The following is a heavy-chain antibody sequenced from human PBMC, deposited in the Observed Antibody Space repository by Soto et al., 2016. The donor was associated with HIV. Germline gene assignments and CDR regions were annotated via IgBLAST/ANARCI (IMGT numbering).Heavy chain of an antibody. J-gene: IGHJ4*02. CDR2: INPHSGVT. V-gene: IGHV1-2*02. Sequence: QVQLVQSGAEVKKPGASVKVSCKTSGYTFTGYYMHWVRQAPGQGLEWMAWINPHSGVTNYAQNFQGRVTVTRDTSISTAYMELSSLTSDDTAVYYCAKSGGILFGEDWGQGTLVTGLL. CDR1: GYTFTGYY. CDR3: AKSGGILFGED. D-gene: IGHD3-10*01.